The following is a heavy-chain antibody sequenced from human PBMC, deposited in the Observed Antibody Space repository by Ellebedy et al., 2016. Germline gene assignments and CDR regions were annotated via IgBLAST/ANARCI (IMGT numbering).Heavy chain of an antibody. CDR1: GGSISSSNW. J-gene: IGHJ4*02. CDR3: ARSEVGYSYGHFDY. Sequence: SETLSLTCAVSGGSISSSNWWSWVRQPPGKGLEWIGEIYHSGSTNYNPSLKSRVTISVDTSKNQFSLKLSSVTAADTAVYYCARSEVGYSYGHFDYWGQGTLVTVSS. D-gene: IGHD5-18*01. V-gene: IGHV4-4*02. CDR2: IYHSGST.